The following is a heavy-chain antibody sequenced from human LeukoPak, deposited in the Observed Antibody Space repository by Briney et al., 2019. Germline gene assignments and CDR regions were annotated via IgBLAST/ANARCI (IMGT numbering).Heavy chain of an antibody. CDR1: GASISSSDYY. CDR3: ARDGGTSPADF. V-gene: IGHV4-39*07. CDR2: IYHSGNT. D-gene: IGHD3-16*01. Sequence: SETLSLTCTVSGASISSSDYYWGWIRQPPGKGLEWIGSIYHSGNTYYSPSLEGRVTISVDSPKNQFSLKLNYVNAADTAVYYCARDGGTSPADFWGRGTLVTVSS. J-gene: IGHJ4*02.